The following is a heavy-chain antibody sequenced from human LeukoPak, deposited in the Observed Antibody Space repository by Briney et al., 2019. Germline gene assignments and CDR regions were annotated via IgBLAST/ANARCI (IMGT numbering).Heavy chain of an antibody. CDR2: IWYDGTKN. J-gene: IGHJ2*01. CDR3: ARAPPTDWYFDL. V-gene: IGHV3-33*01. D-gene: IGHD4-17*01. CDR1: GFTFSSYA. Sequence: QPGGSLRLSCAVSGFTFSSYAMHWVRQAPGKGLEWVAAIWYDGTKNYYADSVKGRFAISRDNSKNTLYLQMDSLRAEDTAVYYCARAPPTDWYFDLWGRGTLVTVSS.